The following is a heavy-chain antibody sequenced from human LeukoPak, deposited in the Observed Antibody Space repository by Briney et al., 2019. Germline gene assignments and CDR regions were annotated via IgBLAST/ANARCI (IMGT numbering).Heavy chain of an antibody. CDR3: ARAPQYCSGGSCYPAIDY. V-gene: IGHV1-18*01. Sequence: ASVKVSCKASGYTFTSYGISWVRQAAGQGLEWMGWISAYNGNTNYAQKLQGRVTMTTDTSTSTAYMELRSLRSDDTAVYYCARAPQYCSGGSCYPAIDYWGQGTLVTVSS. J-gene: IGHJ4*02. CDR2: ISAYNGNT. D-gene: IGHD2-15*01. CDR1: GYTFTSYG.